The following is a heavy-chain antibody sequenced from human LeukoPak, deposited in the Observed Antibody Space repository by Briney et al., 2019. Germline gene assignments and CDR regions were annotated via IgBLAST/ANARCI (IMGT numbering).Heavy chain of an antibody. CDR1: SASFSSSY. Sequence: SETLSLTCTVSSASFSSSYWTWIRQPPGKGLEWIGCIYYSGSTNYNPSLKSRVTISVDTSKNQFSLKLSSVTAADTAVYYCASQDRSGWYPMDVWGQGTTVTVSS. J-gene: IGHJ6*02. CDR3: ASQDRSGWYPMDV. CDR2: IYYSGST. V-gene: IGHV4-59*01. D-gene: IGHD6-19*01.